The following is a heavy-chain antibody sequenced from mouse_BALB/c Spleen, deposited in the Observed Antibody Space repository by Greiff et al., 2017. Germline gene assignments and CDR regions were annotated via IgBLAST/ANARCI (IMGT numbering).Heavy chain of an antibody. CDR3: ARPYGNSPWFAY. J-gene: IGHJ3*01. CDR1: GFTFSSFG. Sequence: EVQLVESGGGLVQPGGSRKLSCAASGFTFSSFGMHWVRQAPEKGLEWVAYISSGSSTIYYADTVKGRFTISRDNPKNTLFLQMTSLRSEDTAMYYCARPYGNSPWFAYWGQGTLVTVSA. D-gene: IGHD2-1*01. CDR2: ISSGSSTI. V-gene: IGHV5-17*02.